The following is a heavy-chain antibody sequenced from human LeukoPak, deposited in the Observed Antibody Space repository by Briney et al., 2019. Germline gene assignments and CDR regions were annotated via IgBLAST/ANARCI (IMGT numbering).Heavy chain of an antibody. D-gene: IGHD2-2*01. CDR2: ISYDGSNK. J-gene: IGHJ3*02. CDR3: ARDPHCSSASCYAAFDI. V-gene: IGHV3-30*04. Sequence: GGSLRLPCAASGFTFSSYAMHWVRQAPDKGLEWVAVISYDGSNKYYADSVRGRFTISRDNSKNTLYLQMNSLRAEDTAVYYCARDPHCSSASCYAAFDIWGQGTMVTVSS. CDR1: GFTFSSYA.